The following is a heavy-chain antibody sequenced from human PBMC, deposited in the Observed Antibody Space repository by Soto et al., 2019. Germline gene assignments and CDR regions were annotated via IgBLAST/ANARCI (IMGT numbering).Heavy chain of an antibody. V-gene: IGHV3-48*03. CDR3: ARRRSRDTSGYYIFDY. CDR1: GFTFSSYE. Sequence: SLRLSCAASGFTFSSYEMNWVRQAPGQGLEWVSYISSSGSTIYYADSVKGRFTISRDNAKNSLYLQMNSLRAEDTAVYYCARRRSRDTSGYYIFDYWGQGTLVTVSS. D-gene: IGHD3-22*01. CDR2: ISSSGSTI. J-gene: IGHJ4*02.